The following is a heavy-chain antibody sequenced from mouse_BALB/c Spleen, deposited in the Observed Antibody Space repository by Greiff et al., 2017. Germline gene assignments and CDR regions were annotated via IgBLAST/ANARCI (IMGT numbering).Heavy chain of an antibody. CDR3: ARSGYYGSSPMDY. D-gene: IGHD1-1*01. Sequence: VQLQQSGPELVKPGASVRISCKASGYTFTSYYIHWVKQRPGQGLEWIGWIYPGNVNTKYNEKFKGKATLTADKSSSTAYMQLSSLTSEDSAVYFCARSGYYGSSPMDYWGQGTSVTVSS. CDR2: IYPGNVNT. V-gene: IGHV1S56*01. J-gene: IGHJ4*01. CDR1: GYTFTSYY.